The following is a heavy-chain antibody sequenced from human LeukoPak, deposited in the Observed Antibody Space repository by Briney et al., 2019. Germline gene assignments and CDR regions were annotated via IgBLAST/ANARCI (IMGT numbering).Heavy chain of an antibody. J-gene: IGHJ4*02. D-gene: IGHD3-16*01. Sequence: GGSLRLSCAASGFTFRSYDMSWVRQAQGKGMEWVSAISGSGGSTYYADSVKRRFTISRDNSKNTLYLQMNSLRAEDTAVYYCAKDGVGVWGRDYFDYWGQGTLVTVSS. V-gene: IGHV3-23*01. CDR1: GFTFRSYD. CDR3: AKDGVGVWGRDYFDY. CDR2: ISGSGGST.